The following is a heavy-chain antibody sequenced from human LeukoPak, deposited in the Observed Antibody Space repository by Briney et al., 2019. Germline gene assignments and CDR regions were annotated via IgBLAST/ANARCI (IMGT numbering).Heavy chain of an antibody. J-gene: IGHJ4*02. CDR2: INPNSGGT. Sequence: GASVKVSCKASGYTFTGYYMHWVRQAPGQGLEWMGWINPNSGGTNYAQKFQGRVTMTRDTSISTVYMELSRLRSDDTAVYYCAKSKGVVVPAATDDYWGQGTLVTVSS. CDR3: AKSKGVVVPAATDDY. V-gene: IGHV1-2*02. D-gene: IGHD2-2*01. CDR1: GYTFTGYY.